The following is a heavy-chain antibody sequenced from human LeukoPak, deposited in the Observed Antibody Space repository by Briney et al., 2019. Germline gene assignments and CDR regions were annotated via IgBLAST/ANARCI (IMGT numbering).Heavy chain of an antibody. V-gene: IGHV3-53*01. D-gene: IGHD6-13*01. CDR2: IYSGGST. J-gene: IGHJ3*02. Sequence: GGSLRLSCAASGFTVSSNYMSWVRQAPGKGLEWVSVIYSGGSTYYADSVKGRFTISRDNSKNTLYLQMNSLRAEDTAVYYCSYSSSYDASDIWGQGTMVTVSS. CDR3: SYSSSYDASDI. CDR1: GFTVSSNY.